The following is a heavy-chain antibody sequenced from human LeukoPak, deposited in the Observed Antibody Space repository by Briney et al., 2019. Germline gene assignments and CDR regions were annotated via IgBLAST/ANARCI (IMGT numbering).Heavy chain of an antibody. D-gene: IGHD1-26*01. J-gene: IGHJ4*02. CDR1: GFIFSTYW. V-gene: IGHV3-7*02. CDR2: ISGDGSER. Sequence: GGSLGLSCAASGFIFSTYWMNWVRQAPGKGLEWVAGISGDGSERDYVDSVRGRFTISRDNAKNSLSLQMNSLRAEDTAVYYCARGGEPVGFDYWGQGTLVTVSS. CDR3: ARGGEPVGFDY.